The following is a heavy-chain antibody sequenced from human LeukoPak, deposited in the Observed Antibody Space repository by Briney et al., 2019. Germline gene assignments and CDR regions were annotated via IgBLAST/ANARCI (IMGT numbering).Heavy chain of an antibody. CDR1: GFTFRSYS. CDR3: ASYSSSVDFDY. CDR2: ISSSSSYI. V-gene: IGHV3-21*01. D-gene: IGHD6-6*01. J-gene: IGHJ4*02. Sequence: PGGSLRLSCAASGFTFRSYSMTWVRQAPGKGLEWVSPISSSSSYIYYAYSVKGRFTISRDNAKNSLYLQMNSLRAEDTAVYYCASYSSSVDFDYWGQGTLVTVSS.